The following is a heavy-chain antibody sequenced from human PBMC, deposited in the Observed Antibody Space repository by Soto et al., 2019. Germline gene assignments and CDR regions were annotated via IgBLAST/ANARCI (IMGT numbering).Heavy chain of an antibody. D-gene: IGHD2-15*01. Sequence: QVQLVQSGAEVKKPGSSVKVSCKASGGTFSSYTISWVRQAPGQRLEWMGRIIPILGIANYAQKFQGRVTITADKSTSTAYMELSSLRSEDTAVYYCARVNCSGGSCYSDFGFDYWGQGTLVTVSS. J-gene: IGHJ4*02. V-gene: IGHV1-69*02. CDR1: GGTFSSYT. CDR2: IIPILGIA. CDR3: ARVNCSGGSCYSDFGFDY.